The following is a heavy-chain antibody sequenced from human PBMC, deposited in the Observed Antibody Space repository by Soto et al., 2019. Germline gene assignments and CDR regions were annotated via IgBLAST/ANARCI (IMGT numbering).Heavy chain of an antibody. D-gene: IGHD3-3*01. V-gene: IGHV3-15*01. Sequence: EVQLVASGGDLVGPGGSLRLSCVTSGFMFSSAWMRWVRQAPGKGLEWVGRIKSKTDGGGRDYGAPENGRFSISRNDSKRTLYLQMNCLRTEDTALYYCLEGWTDFWCQGTRVTVSS. CDR1: GFMFSSAW. J-gene: IGHJ4*02. CDR3: LEGWTDF. CDR2: IKSKTDGGGR.